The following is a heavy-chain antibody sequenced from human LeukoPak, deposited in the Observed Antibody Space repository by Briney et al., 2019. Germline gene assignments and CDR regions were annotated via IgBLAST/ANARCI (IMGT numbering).Heavy chain of an antibody. CDR3: ARDQVTTGD. J-gene: IGHJ4*02. D-gene: IGHD4-17*01. V-gene: IGHV4-39*07. CDR1: GGSISSSSYY. CDR2: IYYSGST. Sequence: SETLSLTCTVSGGSISSSSYYWGWIRQPPGKGLEWIGSIYYSGSTYYNPSLKSRVTISVDTSKNQFSLKLSSVTAADTAVYYCARDQVTTGDWGQGTLVTVSS.